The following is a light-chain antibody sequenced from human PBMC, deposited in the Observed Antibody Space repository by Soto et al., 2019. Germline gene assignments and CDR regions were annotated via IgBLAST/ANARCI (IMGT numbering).Light chain of an antibody. J-gene: IGLJ2*01. CDR1: TGAVTSGHY. CDR3: LLSYSGARGV. V-gene: IGLV7-46*01. CDR2: DTS. Sequence: QAVVTQEPSLTVSPGGTVTLTCGSSTGAVTSGHYPYWFQQKPGQAPRTLIYDTSNKHSWTPARFSGSLLGGKAALTLSGAQPEDEAEYYCLLSYSGARGVFGGGTQRPS.